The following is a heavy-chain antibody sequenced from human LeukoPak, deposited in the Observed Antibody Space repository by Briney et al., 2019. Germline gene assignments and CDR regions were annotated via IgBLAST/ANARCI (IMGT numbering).Heavy chain of an antibody. CDR1: GFSFSKYW. D-gene: IGHD3-22*01. Sequence: QPGGSLRRSCVASGFSFSKYWMSWVRQAPGKGLEWVAKIKQDGSEKFYVDSVKGRFTISRDNAENSLYLQMNSLRAEDTAVYYCARGGYYDSSGRNFDYWGQGTLVTVSS. CDR3: ARGGYYDSSGRNFDY. V-gene: IGHV3-7*05. CDR2: IKQDGSEK. J-gene: IGHJ4*02.